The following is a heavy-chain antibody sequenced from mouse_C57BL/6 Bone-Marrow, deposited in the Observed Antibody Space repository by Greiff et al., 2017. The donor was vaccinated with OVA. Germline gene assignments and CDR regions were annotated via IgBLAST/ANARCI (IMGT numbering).Heavy chain of an antibody. CDR3: ATTFFDY. CDR1: GYNIKDDY. Sequence: EVQLQQSGAELVRPGASVKLSCTASGYNIKDDYMHWVKQRPEQGLEWIGWIDPGNGDTEYASKFQGKATITADTSSNTAYMQLSSLTSEDTAVYYYATTFFDYWGQGTTLTVSS. J-gene: IGHJ2*01. V-gene: IGHV14-4*01. CDR2: IDPGNGDT.